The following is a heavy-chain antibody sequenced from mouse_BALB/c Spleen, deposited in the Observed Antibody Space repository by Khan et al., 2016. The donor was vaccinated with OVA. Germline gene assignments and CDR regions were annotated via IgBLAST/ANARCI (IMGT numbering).Heavy chain of an antibody. J-gene: IGHJ3*01. V-gene: IGHV1S81*02. CDR2: INPNNGGT. D-gene: IGHD1-1*02. CDR3: TRSGYGTFAY. CDR1: GYTFTSYY. Sequence: AQLQQSGAELVKPGASVRLSCKASGYTFTSYYLYWVKQRPGQGLEWIGDINPNNGGTNFNEKFRTKATLTVDKSSNTAYMELSRLTSEDSAVYYCTRSGYGTFAYWGQGTLVTVSA.